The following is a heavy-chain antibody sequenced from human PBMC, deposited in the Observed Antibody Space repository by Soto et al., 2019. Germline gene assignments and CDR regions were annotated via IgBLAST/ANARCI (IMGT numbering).Heavy chain of an antibody. CDR1: GGSISSSSYY. D-gene: IGHD2-2*02. Sequence: QLQLQESGPGLVKPSETLSLTCTVSGGSISSSSYYWGWIRQPPGKGLEWIGSIYYSGSTYYNPSLKSRVTISVDTSKNQFSLKLSSVTAADTAVYYCARHDCSSTSCYMDYYGMDVWGQGTTVTVSS. J-gene: IGHJ6*02. CDR3: ARHDCSSTSCYMDYYGMDV. CDR2: IYYSGST. V-gene: IGHV4-39*01.